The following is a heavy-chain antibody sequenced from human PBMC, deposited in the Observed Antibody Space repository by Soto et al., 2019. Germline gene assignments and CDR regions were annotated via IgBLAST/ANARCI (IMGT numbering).Heavy chain of an antibody. CDR1: GDSFISYA. J-gene: IGHJ6*02. CDR2: IIPIFGRG. CDR3: AREGSTVETEMVSQYYYGMDV. V-gene: IGHV1-69*12. Sequence: QVQLVQSGAEVRKPGSSVKVSCKVSGDSFISYAISWVRQAPGQGLEWMGGIIPIFGRGNYAQRFQGRVAITADESTSTVHMELSGLRSEDTDVYYCAREGSTVETEMVSQYYYGMDVWGQGTTVTVSS. D-gene: IGHD5-18*01.